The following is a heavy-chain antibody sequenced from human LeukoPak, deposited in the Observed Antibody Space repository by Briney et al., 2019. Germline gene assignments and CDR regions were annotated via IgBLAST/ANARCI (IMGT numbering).Heavy chain of an antibody. Sequence: GGSLRLSCAASGFTFSSYGLHWVRQAPGKGLEWVAVIWYDGSNKYYADSVKGRFTISRDNSKNTLYLQMNSLRAEDTAVYYCACSGYDYDYWGQGTLVTVSS. V-gene: IGHV3-33*01. CDR3: ACSGYDYDY. J-gene: IGHJ4*02. D-gene: IGHD5-12*01. CDR2: IWYDGSNK. CDR1: GFTFSSYG.